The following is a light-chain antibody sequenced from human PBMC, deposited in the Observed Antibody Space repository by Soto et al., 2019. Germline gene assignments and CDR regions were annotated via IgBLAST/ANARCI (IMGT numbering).Light chain of an antibody. J-gene: IGKJ3*01. Sequence: EIVLTQSPGTLSLSPGERATLSCRASQSVSSSYLAWYQQKAGRAPRLLIYGASSRATGIPDRFSGSGSGTDLTLTISRLEPEDFAVYYCQQYGSSFTFGPGTKVDIK. V-gene: IGKV3-20*01. CDR3: QQYGSSFT. CDR1: QSVSSSY. CDR2: GAS.